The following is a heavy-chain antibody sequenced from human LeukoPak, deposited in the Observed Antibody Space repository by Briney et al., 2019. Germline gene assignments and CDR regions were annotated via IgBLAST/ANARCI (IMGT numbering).Heavy chain of an antibody. CDR2: INHSGST. J-gene: IGHJ4*02. D-gene: IGHD2-15*01. CDR3: ARGWTTRLDY. CDR1: GGSFSGYY. Sequence: SETLSLTCAVYGGSFSGYYWSWIRQPPGKGLEWIGEINHSGSTNYNPSLKSRVTISVDTSKNQFSLKLSSVTAADTAVYYCARGWTTRLDYWGQGTLVTVSS. V-gene: IGHV4-34*01.